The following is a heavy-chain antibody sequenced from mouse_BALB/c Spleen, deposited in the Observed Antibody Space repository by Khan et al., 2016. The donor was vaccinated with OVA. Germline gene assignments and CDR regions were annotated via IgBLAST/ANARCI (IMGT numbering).Heavy chain of an antibody. CDR3: SRSGFGNYESWDY. V-gene: IGHV1-5*01. Sequence: VQLQQSGTVLARPGASVKMSCKGSGYTFTNYWMHWVKQRPGQGLEWIGVIYSGNSDTNYNQKFKGKAKLTAVTSTSTAYMELNSLTNEDSAVYYCSRSGFGNYESWDYWGQGTTLTVSS. J-gene: IGHJ2*01. CDR2: IYSGNSDT. D-gene: IGHD2-1*01. CDR1: GYTFTNYW.